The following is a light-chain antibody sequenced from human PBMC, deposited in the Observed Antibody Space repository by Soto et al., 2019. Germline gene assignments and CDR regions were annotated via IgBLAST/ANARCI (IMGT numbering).Light chain of an antibody. J-gene: IGLJ2*01. CDR1: SGHSSYA. CDR2: LNIDGSH. V-gene: IGLV4-69*01. CDR3: QTWDTGTRVV. Sequence: QSVLTQSPSASASLGASVNLTCTLSSGHSSYAIAWHQQQPEKGPRYLMKLNIDGSHSKGDGIPDRFSGSSSGAERYLTISSLQSEDEADYYCQTWDTGTRVVFGGGTKLTVL.